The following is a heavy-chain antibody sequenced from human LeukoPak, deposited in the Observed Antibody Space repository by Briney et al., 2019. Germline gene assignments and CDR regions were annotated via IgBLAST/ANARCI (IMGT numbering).Heavy chain of an antibody. CDR1: GYSFTSYW. J-gene: IGHJ6*02. CDR3: AGHLGESYDDWYYGMDV. V-gene: IGHV5-51*01. Sequence: GESLKISCKGSGYSFTSYWIGWVRQMPGKGLEWMGIIYPSDSDTRKSPSFQGQVTISADKSISTAYLQWSSLKASDTAMYYCAGHLGESYDDWYYGMDVWGQGTTVTVSS. CDR2: IYPSDSDT. D-gene: IGHD1-26*01.